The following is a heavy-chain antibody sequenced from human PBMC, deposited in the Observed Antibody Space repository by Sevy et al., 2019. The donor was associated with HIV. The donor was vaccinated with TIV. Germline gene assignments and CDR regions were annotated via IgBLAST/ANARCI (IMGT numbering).Heavy chain of an antibody. CDR2: ISSSSSYI. D-gene: IGHD6-13*01. CDR1: GFTFSSYS. V-gene: IGHV3-21*01. J-gene: IGHJ6*02. Sequence: GGSLRLSCAASGFTFSSYSMNWIRQAPGKGLEWVSSISSSSSYIYYADSVKDRFTISRDNAKNSLYLQMNSLRAEDTAVYYCARDMGSSWAGSYYYYYGMDVWGQWTTVTVSS. CDR3: ARDMGSSWAGSYYYYYGMDV.